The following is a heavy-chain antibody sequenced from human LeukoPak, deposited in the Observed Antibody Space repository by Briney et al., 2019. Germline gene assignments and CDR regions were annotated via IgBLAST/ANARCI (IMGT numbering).Heavy chain of an antibody. J-gene: IGHJ5*02. Sequence: SVKVSCKASGGTFSSYAISWVRQAPGQGLEWMGRIIPILGIANYAQKFQGRVTITADKSTSTAYMELSSLRSEDTAVYYCARGNYDFWSGYYHSFDPWGQGTLVTVSS. CDR1: GGTFSSYA. D-gene: IGHD3-3*01. CDR3: ARGNYDFWSGYYHSFDP. CDR2: IIPILGIA. V-gene: IGHV1-69*04.